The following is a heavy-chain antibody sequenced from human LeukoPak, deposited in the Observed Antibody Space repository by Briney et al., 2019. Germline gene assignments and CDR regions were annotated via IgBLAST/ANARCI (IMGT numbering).Heavy chain of an antibody. J-gene: IGHJ4*02. Sequence: GGSLRLSCAASGFTFSSYGMHWVRQAPGKGLEWVAVIWYDGSNKYYADSVKGRFTISRDNSKNTLYLQMNSLRAEDTAVYYCAKGEGTMAHWGQGTLVTVSS. CDR1: GFTFSSYG. CDR3: AKGEGTMAH. V-gene: IGHV3-33*06. D-gene: IGHD3-10*01. CDR2: IWYDGSNK.